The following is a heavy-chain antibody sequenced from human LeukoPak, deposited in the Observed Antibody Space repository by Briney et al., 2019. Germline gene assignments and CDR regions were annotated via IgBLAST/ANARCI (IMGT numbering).Heavy chain of an antibody. J-gene: IGHJ3*02. D-gene: IGHD3-22*01. CDR1: GYTFTSYG. CDR3: ARVAQNYYDSSGYDAFDI. CDR2: INAYNGNT. V-gene: IGHV1-18*01. Sequence: ASVKVSCKASGYTFTSYGISWVRQAPGQGLEWMGCINAYNGNTNYAQKIQGRVTMTADTATSTAYMELSSLRSDDTAVYYCARVAQNYYDSSGYDAFDIWGQGTMVTVSS.